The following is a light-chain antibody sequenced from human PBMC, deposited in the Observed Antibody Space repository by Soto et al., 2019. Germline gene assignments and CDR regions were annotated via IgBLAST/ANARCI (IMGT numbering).Light chain of an antibody. V-gene: IGLV2-14*01. CDR2: DVS. Sequence: QSALTQPASVAGSPGQSITISCTGTSSDVGGYNYVSWYQQHPGKAPKLMIYDVSNRPSGVSNRFSGSKSGNTASLTISGLQAADEAYYYCSSYTSSSTLVFGGGTQLTV. CDR1: SSDVGGYNY. J-gene: IGLJ2*01. CDR3: SSYTSSSTLV.